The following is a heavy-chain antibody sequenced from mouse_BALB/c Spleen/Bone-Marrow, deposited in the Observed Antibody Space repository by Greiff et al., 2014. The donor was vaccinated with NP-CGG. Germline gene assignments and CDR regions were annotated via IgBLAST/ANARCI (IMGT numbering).Heavy chain of an antibody. CDR2: IYPGNVNT. D-gene: IGHD2-3*01. V-gene: IGHV1S56*01. CDR3: ARGGWVRDAMGY. Sequence: QVQLKESGPELVKPGASVRISCKASGYTFTSYYIHWVKQRPGQGLEWIGWIYPGNVNTKYNEKFKGKATLTADKSSSTAYMQLSSLTSEDSAVYYCARGGWVRDAMGYWGQGTSVTVSS. J-gene: IGHJ4*01. CDR1: GYTFTSYY.